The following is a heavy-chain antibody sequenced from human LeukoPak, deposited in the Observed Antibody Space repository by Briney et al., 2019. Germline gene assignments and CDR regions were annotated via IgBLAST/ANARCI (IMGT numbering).Heavy chain of an antibody. D-gene: IGHD6-13*01. Sequence: SGPTLVNPTQTLTLTCTFSGFSLTTSGVGVGWIRQPPGKALEWLALIYWDDDKRYSPSLKSRLTITKDTSKNQVVLTMTNMDPVDTATYYCAHRPSGSSLSKTNWYFDLWGRGTLVTVSS. V-gene: IGHV2-5*02. CDR3: AHRPSGSSLSKTNWYFDL. CDR1: GFSLTTSGVG. J-gene: IGHJ2*01. CDR2: IYWDDDK.